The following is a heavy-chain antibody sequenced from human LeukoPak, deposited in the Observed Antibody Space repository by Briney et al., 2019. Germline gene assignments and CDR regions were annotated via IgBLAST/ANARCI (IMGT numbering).Heavy chain of an antibody. D-gene: IGHD6-6*01. J-gene: IGHJ6*02. CDR2: IYSGGST. CDR3: ARDVGSSSFEYYYYGMDV. CDR1: GFTVSSNY. V-gene: IGHV3-53*01. Sequence: GGSLRLSCAASGFTVSSNYMSWVRQAPGKGLEWVSVIYSGGSTYYADSVKGRFTISRDNSKNTLYLQMNSLRAEDTAVYYCARDVGSSSFEYYYYGMDVWGQGTTVTVSS.